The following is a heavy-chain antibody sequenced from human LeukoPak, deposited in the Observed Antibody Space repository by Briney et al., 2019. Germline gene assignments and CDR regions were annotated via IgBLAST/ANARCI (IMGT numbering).Heavy chain of an antibody. Sequence: GASVKVSCKASGYTFTSYYMHWVRQAPGQGLEWMGIINPSGGSTSYAQKFQGRVTMTRDTSTSTVYMELSSLRSEDTAVYYCARDLLITIFGVVPYGYYYGMDVWGQGTTVTVS. D-gene: IGHD3-3*01. CDR3: ARDLLITIFGVVPYGYYYGMDV. J-gene: IGHJ6*02. CDR2: INPSGGST. V-gene: IGHV1-46*01. CDR1: GYTFTSYY.